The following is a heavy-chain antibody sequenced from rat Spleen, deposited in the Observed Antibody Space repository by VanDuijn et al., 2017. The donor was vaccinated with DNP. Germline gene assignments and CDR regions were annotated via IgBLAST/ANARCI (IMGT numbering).Heavy chain of an antibody. CDR3: ARFMYTTDHYYPYYYAMDA. V-gene: IGHV5-25*01. CDR1: GFTFSNYY. Sequence: EVQLVESGGGLVPPGGALKLSCAASGFTFSNYYMAWVRQAPKKGLEWVATISSSGQRTFYPDSVKGRFTISRDYAKSSLYLQMTGLTSEDTATYYCARFMYTTDHYYPYYYAMDAWGQGPSVTVSS. D-gene: IGHD1-6*01. J-gene: IGHJ4*01. CDR2: ISSSGQRT.